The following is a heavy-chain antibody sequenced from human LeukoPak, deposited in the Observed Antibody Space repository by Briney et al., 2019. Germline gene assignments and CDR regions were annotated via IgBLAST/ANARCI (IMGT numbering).Heavy chain of an antibody. J-gene: IGHJ4*02. CDR3: TRGAGTGWRFDS. CDR1: GFTFSNYW. CDR2: INSDGINT. Sequence: GGSLRLSCAASGFTFSNYWMHWVRQAPGKGLVWVSRINSDGINTSYADSVKGRFTISRDNAKNTLNLQMNSLRAEDTAVYYCTRGAGTGWRFDSWGQGTLVTVSS. V-gene: IGHV3-74*01. D-gene: IGHD6-19*01.